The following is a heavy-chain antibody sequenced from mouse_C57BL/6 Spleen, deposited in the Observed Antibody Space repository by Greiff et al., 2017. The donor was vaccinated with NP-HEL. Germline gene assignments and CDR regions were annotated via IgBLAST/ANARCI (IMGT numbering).Heavy chain of an antibody. Sequence: QVQLQQSGAELVKPGASVKISCKASGYAFSSSWMNWVKQRPGKGLEWIGQIYPGDGDTNYNGKFKGKATLTADKSSSTAYMQLSSLTSEDSAVYFCARGYPFMDYWGQGTSVTVSS. D-gene: IGHD2-2*01. CDR1: GYAFSSSW. J-gene: IGHJ4*01. CDR3: ARGYPFMDY. CDR2: IYPGDGDT. V-gene: IGHV1-80*01.